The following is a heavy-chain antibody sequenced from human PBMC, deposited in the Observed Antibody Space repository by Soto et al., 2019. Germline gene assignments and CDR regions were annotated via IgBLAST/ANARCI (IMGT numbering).Heavy chain of an antibody. D-gene: IGHD3-16*02. CDR2: MNPNSGNT. Sequence: GASVKVSCKASGYTFTSYDINWVRQATGQGLEWMGWMNPNSGNTGYAQKFQGRVTMTRNTSISTAYMELSSLRSEDTAVYYCARDPREQLYDYIWGSYRPPNYYYYYMDVWGKGTTVTVSS. V-gene: IGHV1-8*01. CDR3: ARDPREQLYDYIWGSYRPPNYYYYYMDV. J-gene: IGHJ6*03. CDR1: GYTFTSYD.